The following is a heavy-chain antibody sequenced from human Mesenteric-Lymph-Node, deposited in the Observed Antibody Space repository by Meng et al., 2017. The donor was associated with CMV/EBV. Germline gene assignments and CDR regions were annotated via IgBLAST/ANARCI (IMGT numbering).Heavy chain of an antibody. V-gene: IGHV4-61*03. CDR3: ARQRDCGGGSCFSPYFDY. J-gene: IGHJ4*02. D-gene: IGHD2-15*01. Sequence: SETLSLTCSVSGASVSSTGYYWSWIRQPPGKGLEWVAHLSYRGYTFYNPSLKSGVAMSVDTAKNHFSLKLTSVTAADTAVYYCARQRDCGGGSCFSPYFDYWGQEILVTVSS. CDR1: GASVSSTGYY. CDR2: LSYRGYT.